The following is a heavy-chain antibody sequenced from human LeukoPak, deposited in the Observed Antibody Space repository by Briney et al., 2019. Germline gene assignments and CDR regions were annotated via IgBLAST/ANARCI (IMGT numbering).Heavy chain of an antibody. CDR1: GFAFSNYW. V-gene: IGHV3-7*01. CDR2: IKPDGSGK. CDR3: ATAYYYATAD. J-gene: IGHJ4*02. D-gene: IGHD3-10*01. Sequence: GGSLRLSCAASGFAFSNYWMTWVRQAPGKGLEWVANIKPDGSGKYYVDSVKGRFTISRDNAKNSLYLQMNSLRAEDTAVYYCATAYYYATADWGQGTLVTVSS.